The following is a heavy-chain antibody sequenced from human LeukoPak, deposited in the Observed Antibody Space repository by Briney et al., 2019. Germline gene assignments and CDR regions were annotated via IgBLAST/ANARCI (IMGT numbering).Heavy chain of an antibody. V-gene: IGHV4-34*01. D-gene: IGHD5-18*01. CDR1: GGSFSGYY. CDR3: ARGPYSYGRYGMDV. Sequence: PSETLSLTCAVYGGSFSGYYWSWIRQPPGKGLEWIGEINHSGSTNYNPSLKSRVTISVDTSKNQFSLKLSSVTAADTAVYYCARGPYSYGRYGMDVWGQGTTVTVSS. CDR2: INHSGST. J-gene: IGHJ6*02.